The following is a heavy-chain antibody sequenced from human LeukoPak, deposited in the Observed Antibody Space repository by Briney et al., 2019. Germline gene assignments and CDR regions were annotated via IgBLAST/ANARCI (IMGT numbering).Heavy chain of an antibody. CDR1: GYTFTSYD. CDR2: MNPNGGNT. CDR3: ARRRPPYCSSTSCNRTPRWFDP. D-gene: IGHD2-2*01. J-gene: IGHJ5*02. V-gene: IGHV1-8*03. Sequence: GASVKVSCKASGYTFTSYDINWVRQATGQGLEWMGWMNPNGGNTGYAQKFQVRVTITRNTSISTAYMELSSLRSEDTAVYYCARRRPPYCSSTSCNRTPRWFDPWGQGTLVTVSS.